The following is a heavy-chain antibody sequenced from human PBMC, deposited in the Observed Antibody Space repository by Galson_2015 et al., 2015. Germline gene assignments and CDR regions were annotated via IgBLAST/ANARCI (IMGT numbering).Heavy chain of an antibody. CDR3: ARDGRFGERGYYYYGMDV. D-gene: IGHD3-10*01. CDR2: ISSSSSYI. CDR1: GFTFSSYS. Sequence: SLRLSCAASGFTFSSYSMNWVRQAPGKGLEWVSSISSSSSYIYYADSVKGRFTISRDNAKNSLYLQMNSLRAEDTAVYYCARDGRFGERGYYYYGMDVWGQGTTVTVSS. V-gene: IGHV3-21*01. J-gene: IGHJ6*02.